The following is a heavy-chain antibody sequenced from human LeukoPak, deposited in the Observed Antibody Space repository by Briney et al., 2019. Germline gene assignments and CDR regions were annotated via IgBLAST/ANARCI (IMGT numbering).Heavy chain of an antibody. Sequence: GGSLRLSCAASGFTFSSYWMSWVRQAPGKGLEWVANIKQDGGEKYYVDSVKGRFTISRDNAKNSLYLQMNSLRAEDTAVYYCARARYPKYYYGSGSTNWFDPWGQGTLVTVSS. CDR1: GFTFSSYW. V-gene: IGHV3-7*01. J-gene: IGHJ5*02. D-gene: IGHD3-10*01. CDR2: IKQDGGEK. CDR3: ARARYPKYYYGSGSTNWFDP.